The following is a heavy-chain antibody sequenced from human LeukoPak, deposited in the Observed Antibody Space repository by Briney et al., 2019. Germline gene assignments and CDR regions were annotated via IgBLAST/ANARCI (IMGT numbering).Heavy chain of an antibody. CDR2: ISYDGSNK. Sequence: PGRSLRLSCAASGFTFSSYGMHWVRQAPGKGLEWVAVISYDGSNKYYADSVKGRFTISRDNSKNTLYLQMNSLRAEDTAVYYCARDPIGVYYYDSSANHFDYWGQGTLVTVSS. V-gene: IGHV3-30*03. CDR3: ARDPIGVYYYDSSANHFDY. CDR1: GFTFSSYG. J-gene: IGHJ4*02. D-gene: IGHD3-22*01.